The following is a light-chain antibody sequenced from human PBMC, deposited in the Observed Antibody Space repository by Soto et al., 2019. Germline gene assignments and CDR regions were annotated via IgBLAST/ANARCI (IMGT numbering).Light chain of an antibody. V-gene: IGLV2-14*01. CDR3: SSYTNINTIV. CDR1: SSDVGGYNY. J-gene: IGLJ3*02. Sequence: QSALTQPASVSGSPGQSITISCTGTSSDVGGYNYVSWYQQHPGKAPKLMIYEVSNRPSGVSYRFSGSKSGNTASLTISGLQAEDEADYYCSSYTNINTIVFGGGTKLTVL. CDR2: EVS.